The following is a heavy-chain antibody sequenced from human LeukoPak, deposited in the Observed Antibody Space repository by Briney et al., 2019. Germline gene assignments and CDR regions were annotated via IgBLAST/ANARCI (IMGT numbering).Heavy chain of an antibody. CDR2: ISGSGGST. Sequence: PGGSLRLSCAASGFTFSSSAMSWVRQAPGKGLEWVSVISGSGGSTYYADSAKGRFTISRDNSKNTLYFQMNSLRAEDTAVYYCAKLTGTTSYWGQGALVTVSS. CDR3: AKLTGTTSY. V-gene: IGHV3-23*01. D-gene: IGHD1/OR15-1a*01. CDR1: GFTFSSSA. J-gene: IGHJ4*02.